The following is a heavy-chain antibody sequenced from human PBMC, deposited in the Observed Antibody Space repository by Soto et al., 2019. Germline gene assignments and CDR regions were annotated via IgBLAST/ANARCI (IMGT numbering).Heavy chain of an antibody. D-gene: IGHD3-16*01. CDR3: ATLEITHWWYDP. CDR2: INHSGST. Sequence: PSETLSLTCAVYGGSFSGYYWSWIRQPPGKGLEWIGEINHSGSTNYNPSLKSRVTISVDTSKNQFSLKMSSVTTADTAVYYCATLEITHWWYDPWGQGTLVTVSS. V-gene: IGHV4-34*01. CDR1: GGSFSGYY. J-gene: IGHJ5*02.